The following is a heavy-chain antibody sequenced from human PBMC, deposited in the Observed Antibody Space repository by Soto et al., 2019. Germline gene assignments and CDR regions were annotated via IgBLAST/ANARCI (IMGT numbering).Heavy chain of an antibody. CDR3: AKLKGGLGRFYGMDA. CDR2: VSSGGGST. Sequence: DEQLVESGGGSLQPGGSLRLSCAASGFSFRNYAMAWVRQSPGKGLEWVSLVSSGGGSTNYVDSVKGRFSISRDNSQNMLYLQMNALRGEDTALYYCAKLKGGLGRFYGMDAWGQGTMVIVS. CDR1: GFSFRNYA. D-gene: IGHD3-3*01. J-gene: IGHJ6*02. V-gene: IGHV3-23*04.